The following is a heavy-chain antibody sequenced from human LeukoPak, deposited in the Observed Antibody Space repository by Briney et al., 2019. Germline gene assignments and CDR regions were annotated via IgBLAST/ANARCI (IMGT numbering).Heavy chain of an antibody. CDR1: GFTFSSYS. D-gene: IGHD1-26*01. CDR3: ARGGSYYTHFDY. V-gene: IGHV3-7*01. J-gene: IGHJ4*02. Sequence: GGSLRLSCAASGFTFSSYSMNWVRQAPGKGLEWVANIKQDGSEKYYVDSVKGRFTISRDNAKNSLYLQMNSLRAEDTAVYYCARGGSYYTHFDYWGQGTLVTVSS. CDR2: IKQDGSEK.